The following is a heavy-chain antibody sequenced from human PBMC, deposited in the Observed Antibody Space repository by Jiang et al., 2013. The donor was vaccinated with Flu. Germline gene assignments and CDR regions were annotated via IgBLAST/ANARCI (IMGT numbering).Heavy chain of an antibody. Sequence: CAASGFTFSNYAMHWVRQAPGKGLEWVAVISFDGSNQYYLESVEGRFTISRDDSKSTLFLQMNSLRPDDTGVYYCARGPGRRAAEDYWGQGTPGHRLL. V-gene: IGHV3-30*04. J-gene: IGHJ4*02. D-gene: IGHD6-13*01. CDR1: GFTFSNYA. CDR3: ARGPGRRAAEDY. CDR2: ISFDGSNQ.